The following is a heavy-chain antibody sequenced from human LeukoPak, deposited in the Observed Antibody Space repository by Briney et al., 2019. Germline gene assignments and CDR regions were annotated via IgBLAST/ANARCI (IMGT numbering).Heavy chain of an antibody. D-gene: IGHD2-2*01. CDR3: ARDRGPSIYYYYYGMDV. CDR1: GFTFSSYG. Sequence: GRSLRLSCAASGFTFSSYGMHWVRQAPGKGLEWVAVIWYDGSNKYYADSVKGRFTISRDNSKSTLYLQMNSLRAEDTAVYYCARDRGPSIYYYYYGMDVWGQGTTVTVSS. J-gene: IGHJ6*02. CDR2: IWYDGSNK. V-gene: IGHV3-33*01.